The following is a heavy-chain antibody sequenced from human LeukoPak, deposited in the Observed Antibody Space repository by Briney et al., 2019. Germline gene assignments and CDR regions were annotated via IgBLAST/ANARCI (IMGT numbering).Heavy chain of an antibody. D-gene: IGHD1-26*01. Sequence: PGGSLRLSCAASGFTFSTYAMNWVRQAPGKGLEWVSATSATGDTTSYAGSVKGRFIISRDNSKNTLYLQMSSLRAEDTAVYYCAKDREIYSGSSYYFAYWGQGTLVTVSS. J-gene: IGHJ4*02. CDR1: GFTFSTYA. V-gene: IGHV3-23*01. CDR2: TSATGDTT. CDR3: AKDREIYSGSSYYFAY.